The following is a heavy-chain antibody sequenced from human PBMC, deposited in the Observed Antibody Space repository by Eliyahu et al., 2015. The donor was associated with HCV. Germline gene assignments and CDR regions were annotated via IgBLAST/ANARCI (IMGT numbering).Heavy chain of an antibody. J-gene: IGHJ4*02. D-gene: IGHD6-19*01. CDR3: AKGRRSSDLLFDC. V-gene: IGHV3-23*01. Sequence: EVQLLESGGGLVQPGGSLRLSCAASGFTFSSYAMNWVRQAPGKGLEWVSTNSGSGSTTYYADSVKGRFTISRDNSKNTLYLQMNSLRAEDTAIYFCAKGRRSSDLLFDCWGQGTLVTVSS. CDR2: NSGSGSTT. CDR1: GFTFSSYA.